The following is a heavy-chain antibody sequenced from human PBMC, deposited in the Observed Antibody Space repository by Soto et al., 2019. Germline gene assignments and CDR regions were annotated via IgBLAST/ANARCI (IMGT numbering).Heavy chain of an antibody. D-gene: IGHD2-2*01. J-gene: IGHJ5*02. CDR3: ARGLLRGLQSSNWFDP. CDR2: IYYSGTT. V-gene: IGHV4-59*01. CDR1: GGSISSYY. Sequence: PSETLSLTCTVSGGSISSYYWSWIRQPPGKGLEYIGFIYYSGTTNYSPSLKSRVTISLDTSKNQFSLKLSSLTAADTAVYYCARGLLRGLQSSNWFDPWGQGTLVTVSS.